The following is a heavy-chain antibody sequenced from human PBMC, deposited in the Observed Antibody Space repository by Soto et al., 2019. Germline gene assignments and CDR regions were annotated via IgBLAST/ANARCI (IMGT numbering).Heavy chain of an antibody. CDR2: ISGTGGST. J-gene: IGHJ4*02. CDR1: GFTFSSYA. Sequence: EVQLLESGGGLVQPGGSLRLSCAASGFTFSSYAMSWVRQAPGKGLEWVSSISGTGGSTYYANSVKGRFTISRDNSKNTVYRQMSRLRAEDMAIYYCAKDRGVIAASWDYWGQGSLVTVSS. V-gene: IGHV3-23*01. CDR3: AKDRGVIAASWDY. D-gene: IGHD2-15*01.